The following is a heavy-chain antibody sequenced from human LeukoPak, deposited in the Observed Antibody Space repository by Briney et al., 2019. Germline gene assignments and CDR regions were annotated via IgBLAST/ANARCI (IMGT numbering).Heavy chain of an antibody. CDR3: AKDVSGDAYYYYYGMDV. J-gene: IGHJ6*02. CDR2: ISYDGSNK. Sequence: GGSLRLSCAASGFTFSSYGMHWVRQAPGKGLEWVAVISYDGSNKYYADSVKGRFTISRDNSKNTLYLQMNSLRAEDTAVYYCAKDVSGDAYYYYYGMDVWGQGTTVTVSS. V-gene: IGHV3-30*18. D-gene: IGHD4-17*01. CDR1: GFTFSSYG.